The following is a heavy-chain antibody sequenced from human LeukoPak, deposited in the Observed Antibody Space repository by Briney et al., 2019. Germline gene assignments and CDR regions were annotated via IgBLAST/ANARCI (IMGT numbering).Heavy chain of an antibody. J-gene: IGHJ4*02. V-gene: IGHV1-2*02. CDR1: GYTFTDHY. CDR2: INPNRGAT. Sequence: ASVKASCKASGYTFTDHYIHWVRQAPGQGLEWMGWINPNRGATNYAQKFQGRLTMTRDTSITTAYMELSRLTSDDTAIYYCARENMDSNSFDYWGQETLVTVSS. CDR3: ARENMDSNSFDY. D-gene: IGHD3/OR15-3a*01.